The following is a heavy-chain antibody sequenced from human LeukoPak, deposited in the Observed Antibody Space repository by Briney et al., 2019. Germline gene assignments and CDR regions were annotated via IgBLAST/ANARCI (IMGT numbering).Heavy chain of an antibody. D-gene: IGHD3-9*01. Sequence: ASVKVSCKASGYAFTSYYMHWVRQAPGQGLEWMGIINPSGGSTSYAQKFQGRGTMTRDTSTSTVYMELSSLRSEDTAVYYCATVDILTGYLYYWGQGTLATVSS. V-gene: IGHV1-46*01. CDR3: ATVDILTGYLYY. J-gene: IGHJ4*02. CDR1: GYAFTSYY. CDR2: INPSGGST.